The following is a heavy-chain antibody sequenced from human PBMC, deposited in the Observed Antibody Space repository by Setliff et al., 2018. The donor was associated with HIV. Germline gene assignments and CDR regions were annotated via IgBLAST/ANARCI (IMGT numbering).Heavy chain of an antibody. CDR1: GGSISGYY. CDR2: IYSSGST. D-gene: IGHD2-15*01. J-gene: IGHJ3*02. Sequence: SETLSLTCTVSGGSISGYYWSWIRQSPGKGLEWIGYIYSSGSTNFNPSLKSRVTLSIDTSKNQFSLNLTSMTAADTAVYYCARFPLLHKNAFDIWGQGTMVTVSS. V-gene: IGHV4-4*09. CDR3: ARFPLLHKNAFDI.